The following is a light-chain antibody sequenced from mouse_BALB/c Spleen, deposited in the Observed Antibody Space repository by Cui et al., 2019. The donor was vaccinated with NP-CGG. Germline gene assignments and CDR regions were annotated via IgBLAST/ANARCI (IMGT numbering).Light chain of an antibody. CDR3: ALWYSNHWV. V-gene: IGLV1*01. J-gene: IGLJ1*01. CDR1: TGAVTTSNY. CDR2: GTN. Sequence: QAVVTQESALTTSPGETVTLTCRSSTGAVTTSNYANWVQEKPDHLFTGLIGGTNNRVPGVPARFSGSLIRDKAALTITGAQTEDEAIYFCALWYSNHWVFGGGTILTVL.